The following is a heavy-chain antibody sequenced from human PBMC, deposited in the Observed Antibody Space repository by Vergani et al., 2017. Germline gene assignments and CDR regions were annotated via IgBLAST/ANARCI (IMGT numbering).Heavy chain of an antibody. Sequence: QVQLVQSGAEVKKPGASVTVSCKASGYTFTGYYMHWVRQAPGQGLEWMGWINPNSGGTNYAQKIQGRVTMTRDTSISTAYMELSMLRADDTAVYYCARVPTYCSSTCCYWGDFDIWGQGTMVTVSS. CDR2: INPNSGGT. CDR1: GYTFTGYY. D-gene: IGHD2-2*01. J-gene: IGHJ3*02. V-gene: IGHV1-2*02. CDR3: ARVPTYCSSTCCYWGDFDI.